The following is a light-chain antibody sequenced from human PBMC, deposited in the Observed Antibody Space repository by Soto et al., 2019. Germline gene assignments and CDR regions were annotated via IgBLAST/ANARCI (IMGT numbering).Light chain of an antibody. CDR1: QSVSSN. J-gene: IGKJ4*01. Sequence: EIVMTQSPGTLSVSAGERDTLSCRASQSVSSNLGGYQQKPGQAPRLLIYGASTRATGIAARFSGRGSGTEFTLTISSLQSEDFAVYYCQQYNNWPPLTFGGGTKVEIK. CDR2: GAS. V-gene: IGKV3-15*01. CDR3: QQYNNWPPLT.